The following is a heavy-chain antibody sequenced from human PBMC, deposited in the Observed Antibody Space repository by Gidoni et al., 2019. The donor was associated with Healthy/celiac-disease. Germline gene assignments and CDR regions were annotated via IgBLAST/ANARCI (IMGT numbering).Heavy chain of an antibody. CDR2: ISGSCGST. J-gene: IGHJ4*02. V-gene: IGHV3-23*01. D-gene: IGHD2-21*02. Sequence: EVQLLESGGGLVQPGGSLRLSCAASGFTFSSYAMSWVRQAPGKGLEWVSAISGSCGSTYYADSVKGRFTISRDNSKNTLYLQMNSLRAEDTAVYYCAKEIVVVTAIGAPTNDYWGQGTLVTVSS. CDR3: AKEIVVVTAIGAPTNDY. CDR1: GFTFSSYA.